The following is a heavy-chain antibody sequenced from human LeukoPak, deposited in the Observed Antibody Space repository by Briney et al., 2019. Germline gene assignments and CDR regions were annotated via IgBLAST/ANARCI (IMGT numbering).Heavy chain of an antibody. D-gene: IGHD3-10*01. V-gene: IGHV1-2*02. J-gene: IGHJ4*02. Sequence: ASVKVSCKASGYSFIGYHMHWVRQAPGQGLEWMGWINPNSGGTNYAQKFQGRVTMTRDASISTAYMELSRLRSDDTAVYYCARDGEGAAPLVDYWGQGTLVTVSS. CDR3: ARDGEGAAPLVDY. CDR2: INPNSGGT. CDR1: GYSFIGYH.